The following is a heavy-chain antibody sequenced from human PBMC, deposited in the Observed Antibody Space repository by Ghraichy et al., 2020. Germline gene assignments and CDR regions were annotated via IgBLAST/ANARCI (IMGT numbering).Heavy chain of an antibody. D-gene: IGHD3-3*01. CDR2: ISAYNGHT. CDR3: ARRQRFLEWSMYTGMDV. Sequence: ASVKVSCKASGYTFSNYGITWVRRAPGEGLEWMGWISAYNGHTSYAQNLQGGITLTTDTSRSTAYMELRSLTSDDTAVYYCARRQRFLEWSMYTGMDVWGQGTTVTVSS. J-gene: IGHJ6*02. V-gene: IGHV1-18*01. CDR1: GYTFSNYG.